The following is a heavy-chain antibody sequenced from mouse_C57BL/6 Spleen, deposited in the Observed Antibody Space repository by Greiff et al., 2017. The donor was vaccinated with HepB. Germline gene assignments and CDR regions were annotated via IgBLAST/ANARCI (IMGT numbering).Heavy chain of an antibody. Sequence: VQLQQSGPELVKPGASVKISCKASGYAFSSSWMNWVKQRPGKGLEWIGRIYPGDGDTNYNGKFKGKATLTADKSSSTAYMQLSSLTSEDSAVYFCARWWEYDLYYYAMDYWGQGTSVTVSS. J-gene: IGHJ4*01. V-gene: IGHV1-82*01. CDR3: ARWWEYDLYYYAMDY. CDR1: GYAFSSSW. CDR2: IYPGDGDT. D-gene: IGHD2-14*01.